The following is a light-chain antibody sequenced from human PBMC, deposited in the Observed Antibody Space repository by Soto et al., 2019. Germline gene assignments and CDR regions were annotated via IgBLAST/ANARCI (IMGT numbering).Light chain of an antibody. J-gene: IGKJ1*01. CDR1: QSVSSY. V-gene: IGKV3-11*01. CDR2: DAA. CDR3: HQRSNKPPWT. Sequence: EIVLTQSPATLSSSPGERATLSCRASQSVSSYLAWYQQKPGQAPRRLIYDAATSAAGIPARCSGSGLGTDFTLTISSRVPEDFAVVYCHQRSNKPPWTFGQGTKVDIK.